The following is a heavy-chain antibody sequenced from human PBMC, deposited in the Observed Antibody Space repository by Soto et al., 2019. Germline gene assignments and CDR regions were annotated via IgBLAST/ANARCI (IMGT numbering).Heavy chain of an antibody. CDR3: AILHDDSSLYYYYGMDV. CDR1: GGSFSGYY. D-gene: IGHD4-4*01. V-gene: IGHV4-34*01. CDR2: INHSGST. J-gene: IGHJ6*02. Sequence: NPSETLSLTCAVYGGSFSGYYWSWIRQPPGEGLEWIGEINHSGSTNYNPSLKSRVTISVDTSKNQFSLKLSSVTAADTAVYYCAILHDDSSLYYYYGMDVWGQGTTVTVSS.